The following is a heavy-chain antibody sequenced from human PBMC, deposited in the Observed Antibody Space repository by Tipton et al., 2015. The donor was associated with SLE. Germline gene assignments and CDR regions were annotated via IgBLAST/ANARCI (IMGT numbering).Heavy chain of an antibody. J-gene: IGHJ4*02. Sequence: SLRLSCAASGFTFGDNAMHWVRQSPRKGLEWVSGLNWNGEAIGYSDSVKGRFTISRDDPKNSLYLQMNRLSAEDTAIYYCVRDAMRGGDFDHWGQGTLVTVSS. V-gene: IGHV3-9*01. CDR2: LNWNGEAI. D-gene: IGHD3-16*01. CDR3: VRDAMRGGDFDH. CDR1: GFTFGDNA.